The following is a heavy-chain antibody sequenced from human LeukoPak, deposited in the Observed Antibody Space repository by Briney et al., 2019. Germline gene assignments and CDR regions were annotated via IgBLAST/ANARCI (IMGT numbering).Heavy chain of an antibody. V-gene: IGHV3-23*01. D-gene: IGHD1-1*01. CDR3: ARRPGLERYYFDY. Sequence: PGGSLRPSCAASGFTFSSYAMSWVRQAPGKGLQWVSTISGSGGSTYYADSVKGRFTISRDNSKNTLYLQMNSLRAEDTAVYYCARRPGLERYYFDYWGQGTLVTVSS. J-gene: IGHJ4*02. CDR2: ISGSGGST. CDR1: GFTFSSYA.